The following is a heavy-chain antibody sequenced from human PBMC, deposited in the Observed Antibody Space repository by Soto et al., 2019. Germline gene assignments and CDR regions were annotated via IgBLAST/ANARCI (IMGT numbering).Heavy chain of an antibody. J-gene: IGHJ4*02. V-gene: IGHV3-48*04. Sequence: PGGSLRLSCAASGFTLSTYSLNWVRQAPRKGLEWVSYITGNSNNIYYADSVKGRFTISRDNSKNSLYLQMNSLRAEDTAVYSCARVAAAGRGTDYWGQGTLVTVSS. CDR1: GFTLSTYS. CDR3: ARVAAAGRGTDY. D-gene: IGHD6-13*01. CDR2: ITGNSNNI.